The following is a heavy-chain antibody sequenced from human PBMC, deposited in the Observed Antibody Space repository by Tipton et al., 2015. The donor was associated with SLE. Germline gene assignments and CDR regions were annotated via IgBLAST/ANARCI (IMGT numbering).Heavy chain of an antibody. Sequence: TLSLTCTVSGVPISTYYWSWIRQPPGKGLEWIGYSYYSGSTNCNPSLQSRVTISIDTSKNQLSLMLNSVTSADTALYYCARGDSAYDLPDYWGQGTLVTVSS. CDR1: GVPISTYY. CDR2: SYYSGST. D-gene: IGHD5-12*01. J-gene: IGHJ4*02. V-gene: IGHV4-59*01. CDR3: ARGDSAYDLPDY.